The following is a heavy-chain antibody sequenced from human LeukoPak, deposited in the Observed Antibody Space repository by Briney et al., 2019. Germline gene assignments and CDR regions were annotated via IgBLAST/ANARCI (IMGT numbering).Heavy chain of an antibody. Sequence: GGSLRLSCAASGFTFSNYVMNWVRHAPGKGLEWVSPITSNSDYTYYADSVKGRYTISRDNSKKTLFLQMNDLRAEDTAIYYCAKALGTGGRVSPFDVWGQGTMVTVSS. CDR2: ITSNSDYT. D-gene: IGHD7-27*01. J-gene: IGHJ3*01. CDR1: GFTFSNYV. CDR3: AKALGTGGRVSPFDV. V-gene: IGHV3-23*01.